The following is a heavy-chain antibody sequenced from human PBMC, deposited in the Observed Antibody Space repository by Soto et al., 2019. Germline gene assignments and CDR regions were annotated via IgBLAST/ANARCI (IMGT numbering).Heavy chain of an antibody. D-gene: IGHD3-3*01. J-gene: IGHJ6*02. Sequence: SETLSLTCTVSGGSISSYYCSWIRQPPGKGLEWIGYIYYSGSTNYNPSLKSRVTISVDTSKNQFSLKLSSVTAADTAVYYCARDCVPYDFWSGYYTGYYYGMDVWGQGTTVTVSS. CDR3: ARDCVPYDFWSGYYTGYYYGMDV. CDR2: IYYSGST. V-gene: IGHV4-59*01. CDR1: GGSISSYY.